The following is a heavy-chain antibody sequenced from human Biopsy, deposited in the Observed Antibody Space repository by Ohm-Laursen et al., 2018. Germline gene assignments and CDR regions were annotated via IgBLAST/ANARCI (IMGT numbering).Heavy chain of an antibody. CDR2: ISSSGITA. CDR1: RFTFSDYF. V-gene: IGHV3-11*01. J-gene: IGHJ4*02. Sequence: SLRLSCAASRFTFSDYFMSWIRQAPGKGLEWVSYISSSGITAHYADSVEGRFTISRDNAKNSLYLQMNSLRAEDTAIYYCARSGWNFEFDSWGKGTLVAVSS. CDR3: ARSGWNFEFDS. D-gene: IGHD6-19*01.